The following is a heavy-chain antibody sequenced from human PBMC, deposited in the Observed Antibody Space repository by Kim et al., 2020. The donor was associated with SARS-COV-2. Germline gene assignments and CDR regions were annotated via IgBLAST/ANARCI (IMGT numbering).Heavy chain of an antibody. D-gene: IGHD3-9*01. Sequence: FQGQVTISADKSISTAYLQWSSLKASDTAMYYCARLLPIYDILTGYYFDYWGQGTLVTVSS. CDR3: ARLLPIYDILTGYYFDY. V-gene: IGHV5-51*01. J-gene: IGHJ4*02.